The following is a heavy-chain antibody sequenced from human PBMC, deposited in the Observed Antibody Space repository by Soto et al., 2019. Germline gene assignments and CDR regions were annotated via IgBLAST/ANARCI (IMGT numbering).Heavy chain of an antibody. J-gene: IGHJ6*02. D-gene: IGHD3-10*01. CDR2: IIPILGIA. V-gene: IGHV1-69*02. CDR1: GGTFSSYT. CDR3: ARGEGLWFGASPGEDYYYGMDV. Sequence: QVQLVQSGAEVKKPGSSVKVSCKASGGTFSSYTISWVRQAPGQGLEWMGRIIPILGIANYAQKFQGRVTITAAKSTSTAYMELSSLRSEDTAVYYCARGEGLWFGASPGEDYYYGMDVWGQGTTVTVSS.